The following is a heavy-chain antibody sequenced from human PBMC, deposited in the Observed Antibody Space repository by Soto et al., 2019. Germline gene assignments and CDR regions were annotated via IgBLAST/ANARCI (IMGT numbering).Heavy chain of an antibody. CDR2: ITNHGNNE. J-gene: IGHJ6*02. D-gene: IGHD6-6*01. V-gene: IGHV3-30*18. CDR3: AKERARGGRVFYYAMGA. CDR1: GIVFSDDG. Sequence: GRSKRLSRAAGGIVFSDDGMRWGRQDTGKGLECVALITNHGNNEYYRESVRGQFSSYRGRSTSTVDRLMNDLRPEDTGVYYSAKERARGGRVFYYAMGAWGQGATVTV.